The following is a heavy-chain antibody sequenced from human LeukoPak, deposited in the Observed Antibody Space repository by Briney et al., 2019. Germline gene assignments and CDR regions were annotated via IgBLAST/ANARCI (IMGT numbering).Heavy chain of an antibody. CDR3: ARDLMWLVDY. Sequence: GGSLRLSCAASGFVFSNYDAHWVRQAPGEGLEWLAYNSKDGGSNFYADSVKGRFTASRDNSRNTVYLQMNSLRPEDTAIYYCARDLMWLVDYWGQGTLVTVSS. CDR2: NSKDGGSN. V-gene: IGHV3-30*03. J-gene: IGHJ4*02. CDR1: GFVFSNYD. D-gene: IGHD6-19*01.